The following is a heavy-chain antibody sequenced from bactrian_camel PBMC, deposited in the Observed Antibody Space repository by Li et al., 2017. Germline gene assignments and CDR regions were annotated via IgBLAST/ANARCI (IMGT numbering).Heavy chain of an antibody. D-gene: IGHD2*01. V-gene: IGHV3S31*01. Sequence: DVQLVESGGGLVQPGGFLGLSGGAPGNTDRVLGMGWFRQDPGKGREGVAAIQVGNPRTYYTDIAKGRFTISKDTAKNTLYLQMDNLKPEDTAMYCCAANKPPCYYSETLAAQADDFNHWGQGTQVTVS. CDR1: GNTDRVLG. CDR2: IQVGNPRT. CDR3: AANKPPCYYSETLAAQADDFNH. J-gene: IGHJ4*01.